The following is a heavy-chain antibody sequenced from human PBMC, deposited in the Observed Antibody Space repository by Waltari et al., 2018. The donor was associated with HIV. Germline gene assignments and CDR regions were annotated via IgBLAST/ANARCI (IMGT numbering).Heavy chain of an antibody. V-gene: IGHV4-34*01. J-gene: IGHJ4*02. D-gene: IGHD3-22*01. CDR2: INHSGST. CDR3: ARGLKNYDSSGYKVGYYFDF. CDR1: GESFSGYY. Sequence: QVQLQQWGAGLLKPSETLSLTCAVYGESFSGYYWTWIRQPPGEGLEWLGEINHSGSTNYNPALKSRVTRSVDTSKNQFSRKLNSVIAADTAVYYCARGLKNYDSSGYKVGYYFDFWGQGTLVTVSS.